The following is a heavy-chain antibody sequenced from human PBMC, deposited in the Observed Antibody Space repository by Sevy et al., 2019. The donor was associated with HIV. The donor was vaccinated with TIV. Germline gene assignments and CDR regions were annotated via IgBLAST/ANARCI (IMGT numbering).Heavy chain of an antibody. J-gene: IGHJ4*02. D-gene: IGHD3-3*01. Sequence: SETLSLTCTVSGASISTYYWTWIRQPAGKGLEYLGRIYATGSTNHNPSLKSRVTMSIDTSKNQFSLKLRSVTAADTAIYYCARARAEDSGPTILGSLDYWGQGTLVTVSS. CDR2: IYATGST. CDR1: GASISTYY. CDR3: ARARAEDSGPTILGSLDY. V-gene: IGHV4-4*07.